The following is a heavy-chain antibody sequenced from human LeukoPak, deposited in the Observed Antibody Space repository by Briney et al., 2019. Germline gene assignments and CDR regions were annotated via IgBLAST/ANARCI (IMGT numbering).Heavy chain of an antibody. V-gene: IGHV4-59*08. CDR1: GGSISSYY. CDR3: ARRSGSYSLDY. D-gene: IGHD1-26*01. Sequence: KPSETLSLTCTVSGGSISSYYWSWIRQPPGKGLEWIGYFYYSGSTNYNPSLKSRVTISVDTSKNQFSLKLSSVTAADTAVYYCARRSGSYSLDYWGQGTLVTVSS. J-gene: IGHJ4*02. CDR2: FYYSGST.